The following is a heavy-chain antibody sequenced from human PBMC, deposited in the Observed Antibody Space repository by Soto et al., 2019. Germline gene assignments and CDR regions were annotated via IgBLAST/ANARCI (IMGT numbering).Heavy chain of an antibody. CDR1: GFTFSSYS. CDR2: ISSSSSTI. J-gene: IGHJ6*02. V-gene: IGHV3-48*02. CDR3: ARDFGDIVVVPASDSEGYYYYYGMDA. Sequence: EVQLVESGGGLVQPGGSLRLSCAASGFTFSSYSMNWVRQAPGKGLEWVSYISSSSSTIYYADSVKGRFTISRDNAKNSRCLQMNSLRDEDTAVYYCARDFGDIVVVPASDSEGYYYYYGMDAWGQGTPVTVSS. D-gene: IGHD2-2*01.